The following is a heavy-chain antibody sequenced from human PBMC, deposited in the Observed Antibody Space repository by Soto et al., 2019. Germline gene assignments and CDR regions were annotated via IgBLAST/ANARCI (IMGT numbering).Heavy chain of an antibody. CDR2: IARFGTST. Sequence: QVDLVESGGDLVKSGGSLRLSCKAYGFDFRDYYMAWIRQAPGKGLEWVSHIARFGTSTYYAYSVQGRFTISRDDARNSLFLQMYNVRAEDTAVYYCVRERAGTPSFPHNALDIWGRGTLVTVSS. D-gene: IGHD6-19*01. J-gene: IGHJ3*02. V-gene: IGHV3-11*01. CDR1: GFDFRDYY. CDR3: VRERAGTPSFPHNALDI.